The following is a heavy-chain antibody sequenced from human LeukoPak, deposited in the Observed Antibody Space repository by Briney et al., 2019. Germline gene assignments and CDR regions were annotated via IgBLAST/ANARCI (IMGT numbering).Heavy chain of an antibody. D-gene: IGHD1-14*01. CDR2: ISGSGGST. J-gene: IGHJ4*02. CDR3: AKGKVNHLGGLDY. Sequence: PGGSLRLSCAASGFTFSSYAMSWVRQAPGKGLEWVSAISGSGGSTYYADSVRGRFTISRDNAKTSVYLQMNSLRAEDTAVYYCAKGKVNHLGGLDYWGQGTLVTVSS. V-gene: IGHV3-23*01. CDR1: GFTFSSYA.